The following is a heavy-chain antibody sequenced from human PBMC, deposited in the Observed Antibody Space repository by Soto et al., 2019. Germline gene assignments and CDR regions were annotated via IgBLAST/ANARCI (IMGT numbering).Heavy chain of an antibody. J-gene: IGHJ6*02. V-gene: IGHV3-23*01. Sequence: EVQLLESGGGLVQPGGSLRLSCAASGFTFSSYAMSWVRQAPGKGLEWVSAISGSGGSTYYADSVKGRFTISRDNSKNTLYLQMNSLRAEATAVYYCARRPHSGYDFYYYYGMDVWGQGTTVTVSS. CDR3: ARRPHSGYDFYYYYGMDV. D-gene: IGHD5-12*01. CDR1: GFTFSSYA. CDR2: ISGSGGST.